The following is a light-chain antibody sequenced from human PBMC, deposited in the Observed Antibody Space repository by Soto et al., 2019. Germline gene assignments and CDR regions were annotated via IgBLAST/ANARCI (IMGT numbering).Light chain of an antibody. J-gene: IGKJ5*01. CDR2: AAS. CDR1: QDITNF. CDR3: QQYDILLT. Sequence: DIQMTQSPSSLSASVGDRVTITCQASQDITNFLNWYQHKPGRAPKLLIYAASTLQSGVPSRFSGSGSGKDFAFTISSLQPEDIATYYCQQYDILLTFGQGTRLEIK. V-gene: IGKV1-33*01.